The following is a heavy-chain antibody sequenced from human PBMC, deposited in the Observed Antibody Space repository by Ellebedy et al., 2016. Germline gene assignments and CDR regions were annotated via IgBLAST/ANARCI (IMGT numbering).Heavy chain of an antibody. V-gene: IGHV3-7*01. CDR3: ARGGDGDYVGYAFDI. CDR2: INQDASKK. CDR1: GFTFSRYW. J-gene: IGHJ3*02. D-gene: IGHD4-17*01. Sequence: GESLKISXAASGFTFSRYWMSWVRQAPGKGLEWMANINQDASKKYYVDSVKGRFTISRDNAKNSLYLQMNSLRAEDTAVYYCARGGDGDYVGYAFDIWGQGTTVTVSS.